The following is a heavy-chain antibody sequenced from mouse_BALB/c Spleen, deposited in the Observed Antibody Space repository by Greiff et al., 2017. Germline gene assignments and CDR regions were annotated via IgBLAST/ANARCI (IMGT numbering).Heavy chain of an antibody. J-gene: IGHJ4*01. D-gene: IGHD2-2*01. Sequence: VQLQQSGPGLVQPSQSLSITCTVSGFSLTSYGVHWVRQSPGKGLEWLGVIWSGGSTDYNAAFISRLSISKDNSKSQVFFKMNSLQADDTAIYYCASTYGYDGDCYALDYWGQGTSVTVSS. CDR2: IWSGGST. CDR3: ASTYGYDGDCYALDY. CDR1: GFSLTSYG. V-gene: IGHV2-4-1*01.